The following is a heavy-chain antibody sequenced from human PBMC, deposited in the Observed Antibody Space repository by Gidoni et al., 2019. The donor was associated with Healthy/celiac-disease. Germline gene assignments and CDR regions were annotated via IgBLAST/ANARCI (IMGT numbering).Heavy chain of an antibody. D-gene: IGHD3-10*01. CDR2: INHSGST. CDR3: ARGRGVRGVIITRKYSLPMDV. Sequence: QVQLQQWGAGLLKPAETLSLTCAVYGGSFSGYYWSWIRQPPGKGLEWIGEINHSGSTNYNPSLKSRVTISVDTSKNQFSLKLSSVTAADTAVYYCARGRGVRGVIITRKYSLPMDVWGQGTTVTVSS. J-gene: IGHJ6*02. V-gene: IGHV4-34*01. CDR1: GGSFSGYY.